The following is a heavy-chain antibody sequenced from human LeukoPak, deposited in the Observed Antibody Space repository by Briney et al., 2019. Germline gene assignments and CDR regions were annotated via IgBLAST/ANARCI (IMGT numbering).Heavy chain of an antibody. D-gene: IGHD3-22*01. J-gene: IGHJ5*02. V-gene: IGHV3-7*01. CDR2: IKEDGSEK. CDR1: GFTFSSSW. Sequence: GVSLSLSCAASGFTFSSSWMSWVRQAPGKGLEWVASIKEDGSEKCYVEPVKGRFSISRDNAKNSLYLQMNSLRVEDTAVYYCTRGRLTMTWGQGTLVTVSS. CDR3: TRGRLTMT.